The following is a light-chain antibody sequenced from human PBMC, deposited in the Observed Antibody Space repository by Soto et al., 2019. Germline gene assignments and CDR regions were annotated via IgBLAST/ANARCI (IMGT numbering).Light chain of an antibody. CDR1: QSVNTY. Sequence: DIQMTQSPSSLSASVGDRVTITCRASQSVNTYLNWYQKRQGKAPKLLIYAATSLQSGVPPRFSGSGSGTDFNLTISGLQPEGFATYYCQQSHNTPYTFGLGTMLEVK. CDR3: QQSHNTPYT. V-gene: IGKV1-39*01. CDR2: AAT. J-gene: IGKJ2*01.